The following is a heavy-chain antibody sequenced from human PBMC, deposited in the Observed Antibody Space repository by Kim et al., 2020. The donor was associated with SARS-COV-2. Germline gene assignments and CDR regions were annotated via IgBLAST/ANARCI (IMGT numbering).Heavy chain of an antibody. D-gene: IGHD3-22*01. V-gene: IGHV1-69*13. Sequence: SVKVSCKASGGTFSRYAISWVRQAPGQGLEWMGGIIPMFGTANYAQKFQGRVTITADESTSTAYMELSSLRSEDTAVYYCARDQGNYYYDSSGSPGGGGMDVWGHGTTVTVSS. CDR3: ARDQGNYYYDSSGSPGGGGMDV. CDR1: GGTFSRYA. J-gene: IGHJ6*02. CDR2: IIPMFGTA.